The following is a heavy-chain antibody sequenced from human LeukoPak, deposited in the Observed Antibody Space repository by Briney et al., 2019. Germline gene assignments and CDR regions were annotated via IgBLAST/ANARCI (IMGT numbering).Heavy chain of an antibody. CDR3: ARASYSYGPFDY. Sequence: ASVKVSCKASGYTFTSYDINWVRQATGQGLEWMGWMSPNSGNTVYAQKFQGRVTMTRNTSISTAYMELSSLRSEDTALYYCARASYSYGPFDYWGQGTLVTVSS. D-gene: IGHD5-18*01. CDR2: MSPNSGNT. CDR1: GYTFTSYD. V-gene: IGHV1-8*01. J-gene: IGHJ4*02.